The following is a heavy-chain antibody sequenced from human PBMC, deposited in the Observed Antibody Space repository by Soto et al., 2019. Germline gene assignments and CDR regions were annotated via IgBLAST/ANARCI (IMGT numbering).Heavy chain of an antibody. CDR2: IYYSGST. CDR3: ARTSAMVNYYYYGMDV. V-gene: IGHV4-39*01. D-gene: IGHD5-18*01. Sequence: SETLSLTCTVSGGSISSGGYYWSWIRQHPGKGLEWIGCIYYSGSTYYNPSLKSRVTISVDTSKNQFSLKLSSVTAADTAVYYCARTSAMVNYYYYGMDVWGQGTTVTVSS. CDR1: GGSISSGGYY. J-gene: IGHJ6*02.